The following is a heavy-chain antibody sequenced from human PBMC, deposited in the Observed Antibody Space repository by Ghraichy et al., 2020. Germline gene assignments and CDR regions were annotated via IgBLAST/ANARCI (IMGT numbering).Heavy chain of an antibody. J-gene: IGHJ4*02. CDR2: ITSSGDST. D-gene: IGHD3-10*01. CDR3: AKYPFGSGSYYSDY. CDR1: GFTFSSYA. Sequence: GGSLRLSCAASGFTFSSYAMSWVRQAPGKGLEWVSTITSSGDSTYYADSVKGRFTISRDNSKNTLYLEMNSLRAEDTAVYYCAKYPFGSGSYYSDYLGQGTLLTVSS. V-gene: IGHV3-23*01.